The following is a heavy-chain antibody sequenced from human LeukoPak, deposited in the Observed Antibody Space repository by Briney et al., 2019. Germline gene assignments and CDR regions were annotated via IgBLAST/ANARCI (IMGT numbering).Heavy chain of an antibody. D-gene: IGHD3-22*01. J-gene: IGHJ4*02. CDR3: ARVSRPHYYDSSGYRNYFDY. CDR2: IKSKTDGGTT. Sequence: GGSLRLSCAASGFTFSNAWMSWVRQAPGKGLEWVGRIKSKTDGGTTDYAAPVKGRFTISRDDSKNTLYLQMNSLRAEDTALYYCARVSRPHYYDSSGYRNYFDYWGQGTLVTVSS. V-gene: IGHV3-15*05. CDR1: GFTFSNAW.